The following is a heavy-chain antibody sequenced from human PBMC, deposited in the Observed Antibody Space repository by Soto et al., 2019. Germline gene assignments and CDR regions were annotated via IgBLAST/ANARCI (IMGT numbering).Heavy chain of an antibody. V-gene: IGHV3-11*01. CDR1: GFTFSDYY. CDR3: ARDRACPGRSCPRYYSYYYRMDV. J-gene: IGHJ6*04. D-gene: IGHD2-15*01. Sequence: GGSLRRSCAASGFTFSDYYMSWIRQAPGKGLEWVSYISSSGRTIYYANSVKGRFSISRDNSKNSLYRQRNSRRAEDTAVYYCARDRACPGRSCPRYYSYYYRMDVCRKGPTLTVSS. CDR2: ISSSGRTI.